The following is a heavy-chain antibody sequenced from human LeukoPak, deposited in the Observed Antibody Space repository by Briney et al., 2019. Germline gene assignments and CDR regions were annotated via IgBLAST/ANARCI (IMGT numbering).Heavy chain of an antibody. CDR2: ISSSSSYI. V-gene: IGHV3-21*01. CDR3: ARDLEGYGDGPLGYGMDV. Sequence: SGGSLRLSCAASGFTFSSYSMNWVRQAPGKGLEWVSSISSSSSYIYYADSVKGRFTISRDNAKNSLYLQMNSLRAEDTAVYYCARDLEGYGDGPLGYGMDVWGQGTTVTVSS. CDR1: GFTFSSYS. J-gene: IGHJ6*02. D-gene: IGHD4-17*01.